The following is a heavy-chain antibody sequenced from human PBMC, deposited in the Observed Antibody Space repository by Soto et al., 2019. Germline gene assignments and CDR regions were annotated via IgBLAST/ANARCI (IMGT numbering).Heavy chain of an antibody. V-gene: IGHV1-18*01. J-gene: IGHJ3*02. CDR3: ARRIAVAANDAFDI. Sequence: ASVKVSCKASGYTFTSYGISWVRQAPGQGLEWMGWISAYNGNTNYAQKLQGRVTMTTDTSTSTAYMELRSLRSDDTAVYYCARRIAVAANDAFDIWGQGTMVTVSS. CDR1: GYTFTSYG. D-gene: IGHD6-19*01. CDR2: ISAYNGNT.